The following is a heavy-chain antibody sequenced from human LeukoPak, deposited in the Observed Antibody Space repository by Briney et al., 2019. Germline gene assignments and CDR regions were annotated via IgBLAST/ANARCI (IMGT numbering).Heavy chain of an antibody. CDR3: VRDWEGFNFDI. Sequence: SETLSLTCIVSGGSARSYYWSWTRQPPGEGLEWIAYIHNSGNTNYNPSLKSRVTISVDTSKNQFSLKLRSVTAADTAVYYCVRDWEGFNFDIWGQGTMVTVSS. V-gene: IGHV4-59*02. CDR1: GGSARSYY. J-gene: IGHJ3*02. D-gene: IGHD1-26*01. CDR2: IHNSGNT.